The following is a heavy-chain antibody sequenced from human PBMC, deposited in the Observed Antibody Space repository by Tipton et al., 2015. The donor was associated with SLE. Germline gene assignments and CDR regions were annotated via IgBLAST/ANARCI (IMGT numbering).Heavy chain of an antibody. CDR3: ARLVYYTASGSAYFDH. J-gene: IGHJ4*02. Sequence: LRLSCTVSGGSISRGSYYWSWIRQPAGKGLEWIGHIQTSGSTYYNPSLQSRVTISIDSSKNQFSLNLGSVTAADTAVYYCARLVYYTASGSAYFDHWGQGTLVTVSS. CDR1: GGSISRGSYY. V-gene: IGHV4-61*09. CDR2: IQTSGST. D-gene: IGHD2-8*02.